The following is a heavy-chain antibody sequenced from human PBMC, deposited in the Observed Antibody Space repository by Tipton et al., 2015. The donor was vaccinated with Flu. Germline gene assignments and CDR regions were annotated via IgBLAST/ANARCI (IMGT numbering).Heavy chain of an antibody. CDR2: IYHSGST. D-gene: IGHD4-17*01. J-gene: IGHJ5*02. Sequence: GLVKPSETLSLSCAVSGYFINSGYYWGWIRQPPGKGLEWIGSIYHSGSTYYNPSLKSRVTISVDTSKNQFSLKLSSVTAADTAVYFCVRFIPLTHYGDYVGVFDHWGQGTLVTVSS. V-gene: IGHV4-38-2*01. CDR1: GYFINSGYY. CDR3: VRFIPLTHYGDYVGVFDH.